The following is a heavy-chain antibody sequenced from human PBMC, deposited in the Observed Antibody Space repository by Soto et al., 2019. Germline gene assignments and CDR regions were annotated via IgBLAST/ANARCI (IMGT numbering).Heavy chain of an antibody. Sequence: ASVKVCCKASGYTFTSYAMHWVRQAPGQRLEWMGWINAGNGNTKYSQKFQGRVTITRDTSASTAYMELSSLRSEDTAVYYCASLPHDYIWGSYRLNAFDIWGQGTMVTVSS. D-gene: IGHD3-16*02. V-gene: IGHV1-3*01. J-gene: IGHJ3*02. CDR1: GYTFTSYA. CDR3: ASLPHDYIWGSYRLNAFDI. CDR2: INAGNGNT.